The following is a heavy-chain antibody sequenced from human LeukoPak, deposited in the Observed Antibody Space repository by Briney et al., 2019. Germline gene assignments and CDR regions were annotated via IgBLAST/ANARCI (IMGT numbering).Heavy chain of an antibody. CDR1: GFTFSSYG. CDR3: ARDEGAAAQWPARGDY. J-gene: IGHJ4*02. CDR2: ISYDGSNK. D-gene: IGHD6-19*01. Sequence: GGSLRLSCAASGFTFSSYGMHWVRQAPGKGLEWVAVISYDGSNKYYADSVKGRFTISRDNAKNSLYLQMNSLRAEDTAVYYCARDEGAAAQWPARGDYWGQGTLVTVSS. V-gene: IGHV3-30*03.